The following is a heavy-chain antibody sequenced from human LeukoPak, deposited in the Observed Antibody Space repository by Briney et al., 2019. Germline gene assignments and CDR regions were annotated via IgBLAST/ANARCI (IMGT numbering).Heavy chain of an antibody. CDR1: SGPISSSDSY. CDR2: IHHSGST. CDR3: ARLRSVFDTSVYYSGFDS. Sequence: SETLSLTCTVSSGPISSSDSYWGWIRQPPGKGLEWIGSIHHSGSTQYKSSLKRRITMSVDTSKNQFSLRLSSVTAADTAMYYCARLRSVFDTSVYYSGFDSWGQGTQVTVSS. J-gene: IGHJ4*02. D-gene: IGHD3-22*01. V-gene: IGHV4-39*01.